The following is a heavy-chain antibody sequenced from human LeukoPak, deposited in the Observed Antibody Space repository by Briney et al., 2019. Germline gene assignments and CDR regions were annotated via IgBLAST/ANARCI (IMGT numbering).Heavy chain of an antibody. V-gene: IGHV3-15*07. D-gene: IGHD3-22*01. CDR3: AADFYDTT. CDR2: IRSNSDGGTI. Sequence: PGGSLRLSCATSGFTFSNAWMNWVRQAPGKGLEWVGRIRSNSDGGTIDYAAPVKGRFALSRDDSKNTLYLQMNSLQTEDTAVYYCAADFYDTTWGQGTLVTVSS. J-gene: IGHJ5*02. CDR1: GFTFSNAW.